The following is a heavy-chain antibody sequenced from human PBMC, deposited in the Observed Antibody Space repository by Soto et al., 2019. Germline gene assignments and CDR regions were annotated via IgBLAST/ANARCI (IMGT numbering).Heavy chain of an antibody. CDR1: GFTFSSYA. J-gene: IGHJ4*02. Sequence: GGSLRLSCAASGFTFSSYAMHWVRQAPGKGLEYVSAISSYGGSTYYANSVKDRFTISRDNSKNTLYLQMGSLRAEDMAVYYCARDPDSSGYYYFDYWGQGT. CDR2: ISSYGGST. CDR3: ARDPDSSGYYYFDY. V-gene: IGHV3-64*01. D-gene: IGHD3-22*01.